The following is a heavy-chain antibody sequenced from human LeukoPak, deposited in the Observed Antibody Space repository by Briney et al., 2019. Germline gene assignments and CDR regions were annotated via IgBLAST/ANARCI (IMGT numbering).Heavy chain of an antibody. CDR2: MHYSGAT. V-gene: IGHV4-39*07. CDR1: GGSFSSYY. CDR3: ARDTGSGGSCDY. J-gene: IGHJ4*02. Sequence: ASETLSLTCAVYGGSFSSYYCGWIRQPPGKGLEWIGSMHYSGATYYNPSLKSRLTMSVDTSKNQFSLQLTSVTAADTAVYYCARDTGSGGSCDYWGQGTLVTVSS. D-gene: IGHD2-15*01.